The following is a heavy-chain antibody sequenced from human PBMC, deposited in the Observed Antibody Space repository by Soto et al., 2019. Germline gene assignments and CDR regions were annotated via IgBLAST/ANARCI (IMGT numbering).Heavy chain of an antibody. V-gene: IGHV3-48*02. Sequence: EVQLVESGGGWVQPGGSLRLSCAASGFTFTSYNMNWVRQAPGKGLEWVSYISSSSGTIYYADSVKGRFTISSDNAKNSLYFQMNDLRDEDTAVYYCARGARDAPYQPLLIDSWGQGTLVTVSS. D-gene: IGHD2-2*01. J-gene: IGHJ4*02. CDR2: ISSSSGTI. CDR3: ARGARDAPYQPLLIDS. CDR1: GFTFTSYN.